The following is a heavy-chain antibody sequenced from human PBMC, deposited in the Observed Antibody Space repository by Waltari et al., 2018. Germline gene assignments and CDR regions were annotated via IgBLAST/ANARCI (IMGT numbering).Heavy chain of an antibody. V-gene: IGHV4-61*08. D-gene: IGHD2-21*01. Sequence: QVQLQESGPGLVSPSETLSLTCSVSGGSVNSAGYFWTWIRQSPGKGLGWIGYVFYSGSTNYNASLKSRVTISVDTSKNQFSLRLSSVTAADTGMYFCARYGEVPPNYFFDFWGQGIRVTVSS. CDR3: ARYGEVPPNYFFDF. CDR1: GGSVNSAGYF. CDR2: VFYSGST. J-gene: IGHJ4*01.